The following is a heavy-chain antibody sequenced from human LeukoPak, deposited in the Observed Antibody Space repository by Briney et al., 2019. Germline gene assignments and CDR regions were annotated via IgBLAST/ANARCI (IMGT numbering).Heavy chain of an antibody. CDR2: IYSGGST. Sequence: PGGSLRLSCAASGFTVSSNYMSWVRQAPGKGLEWVSVIYSGGSTYYADSVKGRFTISRDNSKNTLYLQMNSLRAEDTAVYYCARDYPPLAPPYYYYGMDVWGQGTTVTVSS. CDR1: GFTVSSNY. J-gene: IGHJ6*02. V-gene: IGHV3-66*01. CDR3: ARDYPPLAPPYYYYGMDV. D-gene: IGHD3-16*02.